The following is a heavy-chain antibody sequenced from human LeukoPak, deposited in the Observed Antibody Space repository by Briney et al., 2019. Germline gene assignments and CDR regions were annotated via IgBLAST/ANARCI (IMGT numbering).Heavy chain of an antibody. CDR2: IIPIFGTA. Sequence: SVKVSCKASGGTFSSYAISWVRQAPGQGLEWMGGIIPIFGTANYAQKFQGRVTITADESTSTAYMELSSLRSGDTAVYYCARDARRDYPDAFDIWGQGTMVTVSS. CDR1: GGTFSSYA. D-gene: IGHD4-11*01. V-gene: IGHV1-69*13. J-gene: IGHJ3*02. CDR3: ARDARRDYPDAFDI.